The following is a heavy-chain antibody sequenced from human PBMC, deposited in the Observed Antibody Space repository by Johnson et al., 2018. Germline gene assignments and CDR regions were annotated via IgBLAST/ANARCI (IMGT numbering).Heavy chain of an antibody. CDR1: GFNFDVYH. CDR2: ITSSGNFR. D-gene: IGHD3-3*01. Sequence: VQLVQSGGGLVKPGGSLRLSCEASGFNFDVYHVNWVRQAPGRGLEWVSSITSSGNFRHYTDSVKGRFTISRDSAKNSLYLQMNSLRAEDTAVYFCAGWYHVLTFFGPIMPPDFFDIWGQWTLVTVSS. CDR3: AGWYHVLTFFGPIMPPDFFDI. J-gene: IGHJ3*02. V-gene: IGHV3-21*01.